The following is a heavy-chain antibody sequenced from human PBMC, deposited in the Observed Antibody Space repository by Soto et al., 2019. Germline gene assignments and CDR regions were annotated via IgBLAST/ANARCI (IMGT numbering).Heavy chain of an antibody. J-gene: IGHJ6*02. CDR1: GFIFNNYA. Sequence: GGSLRLSCAASGFIFNNYAINWVRQTPGKGLEWVSAISGSGGTTYYADSVKGRFTISRDNSKNTLYLQMNSLRADDTAVYYCARDMSGGTYNYYYGMDVWGQGTTVTVSS. V-gene: IGHV3-23*01. D-gene: IGHD1-26*01. CDR3: ARDMSGGTYNYYYGMDV. CDR2: ISGSGGTT.